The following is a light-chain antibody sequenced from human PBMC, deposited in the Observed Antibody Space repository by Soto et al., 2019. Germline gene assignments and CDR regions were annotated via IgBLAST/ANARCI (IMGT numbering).Light chain of an antibody. CDR2: DSS. CDR1: QSLSSNF. J-gene: IGKJ1*01. CDR3: QQYDISPWT. Sequence: EIVLTQSPATLSLSPGERATLSCRASQSLSSNFLAWYKQKPGQPPRLLIYDSSTRTTGFPDSFSGSESGTDFTLTIIRLEPEEFAVYYCQQYDISPWTFCQGTKVEIK. V-gene: IGKV3-20*01.